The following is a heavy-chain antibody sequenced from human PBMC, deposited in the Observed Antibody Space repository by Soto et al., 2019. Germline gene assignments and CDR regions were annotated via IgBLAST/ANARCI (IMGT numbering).Heavy chain of an antibody. CDR3: ARDPTTTKLEGLFGAPHYYYYMDV. J-gene: IGHJ6*03. CDR1: GFTFSSYG. Sequence: QVQLVESGGGVVQPGRSLRLSCAASGFTFSSYGMHWVRQAPGKGLEWVAVIWYDGSNKYYADSVKGRFTISRDNSKNTLYLQMNSLRAEDTAVYYCARDPTTTKLEGLFGAPHYYYYMDVWGKGTTVTVSS. D-gene: IGHD3-3*01. CDR2: IWYDGSNK. V-gene: IGHV3-33*01.